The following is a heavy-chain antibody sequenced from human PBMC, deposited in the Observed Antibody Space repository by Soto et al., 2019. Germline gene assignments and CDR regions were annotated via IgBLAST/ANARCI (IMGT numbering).Heavy chain of an antibody. CDR1: GGGNLRDYR. Sequence: GASVKVSCKASGGGNLRDYRTTWVRRAPGQWLEWMGGIIPKLGSANYAQNFQGRVTVTADESTNTVYMELRSLRSDDTAVYYCARDVPFLPSNWFDPWGQGTLVTVSS. J-gene: IGHJ5*02. D-gene: IGHD3-16*01. CDR3: ARDVPFLPSNWFDP. V-gene: IGHV1-69*13. CDR2: IIPKLGSA.